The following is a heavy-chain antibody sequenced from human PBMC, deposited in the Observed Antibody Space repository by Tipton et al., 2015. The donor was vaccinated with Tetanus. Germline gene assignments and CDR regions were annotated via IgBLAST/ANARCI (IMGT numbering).Heavy chain of an antibody. CDR3: TKGAWFDC. CDR2: ITSNSVNR. J-gene: IGHJ4*02. Sequence: SLRLSCAASGFTFDDSAMHWVRQAPGKGLEWVSGITSNSVNRGYADSVKGRFTISRDNAKKSLYLQMGSLRAEDTALYYCTKGAWFDCWGQGTLVTVSS. CDR1: GFTFDDSA. V-gene: IGHV3-9*01.